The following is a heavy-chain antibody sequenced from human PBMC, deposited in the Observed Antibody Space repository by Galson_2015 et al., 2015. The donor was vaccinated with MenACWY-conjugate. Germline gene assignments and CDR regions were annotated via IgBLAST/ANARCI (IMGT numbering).Heavy chain of an antibody. CDR1: GFTFSSYS. CDR3: ARDSGCSSTSCIYYFDY. J-gene: IGHJ4*02. CDR2: ISTGSSAI. V-gene: IGHV3-48*04. D-gene: IGHD2-2*01. Sequence: SLRLSCAASGFTFSSYSMNWVRQAPGKGLEWVSYISTGSSAIYYADSVKGRFTISRDNAKNSLYLQMNSLRAEDTAVYYCARDSGCSSTSCIYYFDYWGQGTLVTVSS.